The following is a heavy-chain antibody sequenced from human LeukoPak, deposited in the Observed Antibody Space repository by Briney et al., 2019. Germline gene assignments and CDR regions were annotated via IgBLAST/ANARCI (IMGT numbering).Heavy chain of an antibody. CDR2: INPNSGGT. V-gene: IGHV1-2*02. Sequence: ASVKVSCKASGYTFTDYYIHWLRQAPGQGLEWTGWINPNSGGTNYAQNFQGRVTMTRDTSISTAYMELSSLRSDDTAVYYCARGFSGYFWFWGQGTLVTVSS. D-gene: IGHD5-12*01. CDR1: GYTFTDYY. J-gene: IGHJ4*02. CDR3: ARGFSGYFWF.